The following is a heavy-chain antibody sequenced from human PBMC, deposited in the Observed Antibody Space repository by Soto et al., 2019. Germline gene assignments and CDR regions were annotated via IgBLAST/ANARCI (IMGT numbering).Heavy chain of an antibody. V-gene: IGHV1-69*12. CDR3: ARDPLLLAVAGTDYYYGMDV. J-gene: IGHJ6*02. Sequence: QVQLVQSGAEVKKPRSSVKVSGKASGGTFSSYAISWVRPAPGQWLEWLGGIIPIFGTANYAQKFQGRVTIPADESTSTAYMELSSLRSEDTAVYYCARDPLLLAVAGTDYYYGMDVWGQGTTATVSS. D-gene: IGHD6-19*01. CDR2: IIPIFGTA. CDR1: GGTFSSYA.